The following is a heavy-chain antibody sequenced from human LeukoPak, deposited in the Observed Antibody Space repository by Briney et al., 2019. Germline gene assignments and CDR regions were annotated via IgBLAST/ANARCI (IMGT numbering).Heavy chain of an antibody. Sequence: PSETLSLTCTVSGGSISSYYWSWIRQPPGKGLEWIGYIYYSGSTNYNPSLKSRVTISVDTSKNQFSLKLSSVTAADTAVYYCARHGPKLGSVDYWGQGTLVTVSS. CDR2: IYYSGST. CDR1: GGSISSYY. D-gene: IGHD3-10*01. CDR3: ARHGPKLGSVDY. V-gene: IGHV4-59*08. J-gene: IGHJ4*02.